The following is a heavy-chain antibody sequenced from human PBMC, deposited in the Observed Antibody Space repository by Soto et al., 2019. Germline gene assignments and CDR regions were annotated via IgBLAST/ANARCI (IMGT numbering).Heavy chain of an antibody. CDR1: GFSFSSYG. Sequence: QVQLVESGGGVVQPGRSLRISCVGSGFSFSSYGMHRVRQAPGKGLEWLAVISYDGSKKDYAESVSGRFTIFRANSNNTFYLQMNSLKTEDTAVDYCAQDPAANWGNWFDPWVQGTLVTVS. J-gene: IGHJ5*02. V-gene: IGHV3-30*18. CDR3: AQDPAANWGNWFDP. D-gene: IGHD7-27*01. CDR2: ISYDGSKK.